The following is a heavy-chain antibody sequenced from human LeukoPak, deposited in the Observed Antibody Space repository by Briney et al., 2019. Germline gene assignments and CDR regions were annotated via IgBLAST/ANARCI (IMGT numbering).Heavy chain of an antibody. J-gene: IGHJ4*02. D-gene: IGHD4-23*01. CDR2: ISGSGGST. CDR1: GFTFSNAW. CDR3: AKDPSKYGGNYFDY. V-gene: IGHV3-23*01. Sequence: PGGSLRLSCAASGFTFSNAWMSWVRQAPGKGLESVSAISGSGGSTYYADSVKGRFTISRDNSKNTLYLQMNSLRAEDTAVYYCAKDPSKYGGNYFDYWGQGTLVTVSS.